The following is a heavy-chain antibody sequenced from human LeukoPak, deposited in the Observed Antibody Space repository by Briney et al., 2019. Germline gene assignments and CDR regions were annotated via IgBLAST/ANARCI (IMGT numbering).Heavy chain of an antibody. J-gene: IGHJ4*02. D-gene: IGHD5-12*01. CDR2: VSDSSDV. CDR3: AKDGAVATFDY. Sequence: GGSLRLSCAASGFTFSTYTMNWVRQAPGKGLEWVSTVSDSSDVHYSDSVKGRFTISRDDSKNTLYLQINSLRAEDTAVYYCAKDGAVATFDYWGQGTLVTVSS. CDR1: GFTFSTYT. V-gene: IGHV3-69-1*01.